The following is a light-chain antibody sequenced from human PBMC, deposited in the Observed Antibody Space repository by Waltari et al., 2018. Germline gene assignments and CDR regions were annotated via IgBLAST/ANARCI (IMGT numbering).Light chain of an antibody. CDR2: SNY. V-gene: IGLV1-44*01. CDR1: RSNVGSTA. Sequence: QSVLTQPPSASGTPGQRVTISCSGGRSNVGSTAVHWYQQVPGTAPKLLIYSNYHRPPGVPERFSASKSGTSASLAISGLQSDDEADYYCAAWDDNRNGQVFGGGTKLTVL. CDR3: AAWDDNRNGQV. J-gene: IGLJ3*02.